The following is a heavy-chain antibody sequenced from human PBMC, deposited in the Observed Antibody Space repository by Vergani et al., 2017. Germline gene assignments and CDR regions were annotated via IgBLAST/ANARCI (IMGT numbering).Heavy chain of an antibody. CDR2: MNPNSGNT. J-gene: IGHJ4*02. CDR3: AKDKVDFWSGYLYFDY. D-gene: IGHD3-3*01. Sequence: QVQLVQSGAEVKKPGASVKVSCKASGYTFTSYDINWVRQATGQGLEWMGWMNPNSGNTGYAQKFQGRVTMTRNTSISTAYMELSSLRSEDTAVYYCAKDKVDFWSGYLYFDYWGQGTLVTVSS. CDR1: GYTFTSYD. V-gene: IGHV1-8*01.